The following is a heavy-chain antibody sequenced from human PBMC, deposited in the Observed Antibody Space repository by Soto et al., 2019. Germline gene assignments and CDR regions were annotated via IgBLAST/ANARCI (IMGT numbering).Heavy chain of an antibody. D-gene: IGHD3-16*01. Sequence: GGSLRLSCAASGFTFSSYAMHWVRQAPGKGLEWVAVISYDGSNKYYADSVKGRFTISRDNSKNTLYLQMNSLRAEDTAVYYCARAYEGDYFDYWGQGALVTVSS. CDR3: ARAYEGDYFDY. J-gene: IGHJ4*02. V-gene: IGHV3-30-3*01. CDR2: ISYDGSNK. CDR1: GFTFSSYA.